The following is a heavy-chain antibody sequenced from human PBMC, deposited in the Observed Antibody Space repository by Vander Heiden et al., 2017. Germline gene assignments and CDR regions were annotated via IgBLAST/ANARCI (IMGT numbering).Heavy chain of an antibody. D-gene: IGHD1-26*01. CDR3: ARDGVLRSYYSGTFDY. V-gene: IGHV1-18*01. CDR2: ISAYNGNT. Sequence: QVQLVQSGAEVKKPGASVKVSCKASGYTLTGYGFSWVRQAPGQGLEWMGWISAYNGNTNYAQKLQGRVTMTTDTSTSTAYMELRSLRSDDTAVYYCARDGVLRSYYSGTFDYWGQGTLVTVSS. CDR1: GYTLTGYG. J-gene: IGHJ4*02.